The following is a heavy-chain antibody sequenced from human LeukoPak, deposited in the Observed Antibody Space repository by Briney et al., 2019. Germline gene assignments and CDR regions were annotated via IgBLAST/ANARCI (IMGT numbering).Heavy chain of an antibody. D-gene: IGHD5-18*01. CDR1: GFTFSSYG. J-gene: IGHJ4*02. V-gene: IGHV3-30*02. Sequence: GGSLRPSCAASGFTFSSYGMHWVRQAPGKGLEWVAVIWYDGSNKYYADSVKGRFTISGDNSKNTLYLQMNSLRAEDTAVYYCAKPDSYGSFDYWGQGTLVTVSS. CDR2: IWYDGSNK. CDR3: AKPDSYGSFDY.